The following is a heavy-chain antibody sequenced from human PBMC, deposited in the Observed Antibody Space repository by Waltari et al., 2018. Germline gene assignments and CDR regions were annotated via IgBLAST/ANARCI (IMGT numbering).Heavy chain of an antibody. CDR1: GGSISSYY. J-gene: IGHJ4*02. D-gene: IGHD6-6*01. CDR3: ARAYSSSSVYFDY. CDR2: SYYSGRT. Sequence: QVQLQESGPGLVKPSETLSLTCTVSGGSISSYYWSWIRQPPGKGLEWIGYSYYSGRTNYNPSRKSRVTISVDTSKNQFSLKLSSVTAADTAVYYCARAYSSSSVYFDYWGQGTLVTVSS. V-gene: IGHV4-59*01.